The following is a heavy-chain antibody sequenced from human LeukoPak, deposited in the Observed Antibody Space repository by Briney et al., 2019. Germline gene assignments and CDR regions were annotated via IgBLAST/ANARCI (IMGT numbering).Heavy chain of an antibody. J-gene: IGHJ5*02. CDR3: ASGGLGIVGCNWFDP. Sequence: PSETLSLTCTVSGGSISNYYWSWIRQPAGKGLEWIGRIYSSGTTIYNPSLKSRVTMSVDTSKNQFSLKLSSVTAADTAVYFCASGGLGIVGCNWFDPWGQGTLVTVSS. CDR1: GGSISNYY. CDR2: IYSSGTT. V-gene: IGHV4-4*07. D-gene: IGHD3-22*01.